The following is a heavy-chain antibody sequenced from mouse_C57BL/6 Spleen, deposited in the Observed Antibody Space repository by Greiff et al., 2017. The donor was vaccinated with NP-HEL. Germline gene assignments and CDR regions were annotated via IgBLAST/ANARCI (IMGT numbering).Heavy chain of an antibody. D-gene: IGHD4-1*01. CDR1: GYTFTDYN. CDR3: AREGLGRWFAY. Sequence: EVQLQQSGPELVKPGASVKIPCKASGYTFTDYNMDWVKQSHGKSLEWIGDINPNNGGTIYNQKFKGKATLTVVKSSSTAYMELRSLTSEDTAVYYCAREGLGRWFAYWGQGTLVTVS. J-gene: IGHJ3*01. V-gene: IGHV1-18*01. CDR2: INPNNGGT.